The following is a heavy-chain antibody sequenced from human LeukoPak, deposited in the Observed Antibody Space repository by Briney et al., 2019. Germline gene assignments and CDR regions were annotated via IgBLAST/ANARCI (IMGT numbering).Heavy chain of an antibody. J-gene: IGHJ4*02. CDR3: ARGTLKAAATDFDY. Sequence: GGSLRLSCAASGFAFDDYGMSWVRQAPGKGLEWVSGINWNGGSTGYADSVKGRFTISRDNAKNSLYLQMNSLRAEDTALYYCARGTLKAAATDFDYWGQGTLVTVSS. D-gene: IGHD6-13*01. CDR2: INWNGGST. V-gene: IGHV3-20*04. CDR1: GFAFDDYG.